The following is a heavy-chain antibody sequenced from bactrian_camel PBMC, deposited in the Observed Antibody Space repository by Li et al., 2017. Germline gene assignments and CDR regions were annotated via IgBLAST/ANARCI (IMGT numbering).Heavy chain of an antibody. V-gene: IGHV3S6*01. Sequence: HVQLVESGGGSVQAGGSLRLSCFNSALPASGFRWCMAWFRRAPGKEREVVGVRYMDTSNGWTADAVKGRFTISRDNAKITLHLEMNNLEPEDTGMYFCTAMRVDGPGTCWDRLGHFDINYVGQGTQVTVS. D-gene: IGHD5*01. J-gene: IGHJ4*01. CDR2: RYMDTSNG. CDR1: ALPASGFR.